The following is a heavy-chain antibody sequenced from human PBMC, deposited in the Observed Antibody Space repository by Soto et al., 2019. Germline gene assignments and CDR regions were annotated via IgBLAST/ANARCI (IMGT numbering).Heavy chain of an antibody. J-gene: IGHJ6*02. V-gene: IGHV1-69*13. D-gene: IGHD6-13*01. CDR2: IIPIFGTA. Sequence: SVKVSCKASGGTFSSYAISWVRQAPGQGLEWMGGIIPIFGTANYAQKFQGRVTITADESTSTAYMELSSLRSEDTAVYYCARVGHSSSWYSPYYYYYGMDVWGQGTTVTVSS. CDR3: ARVGHSSSWYSPYYYYYGMDV. CDR1: GGTFSSYA.